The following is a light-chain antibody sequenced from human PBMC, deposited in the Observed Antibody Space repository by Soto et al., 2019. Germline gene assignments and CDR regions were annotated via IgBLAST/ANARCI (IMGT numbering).Light chain of an antibody. CDR3: SSYAGSKHYV. J-gene: IGLJ1*01. CDR1: SSDVGYYGY. Sequence: QSALAQPPSASGSPGQSVTISCTGTSSDVGYYGYVSWYQQRPGKAPKLIIFEVSKRPSGVPDRFSGSKSGNTAPLTVSGLQGEDEADYYCSSYAGSKHYVFGTGTKVTVL. CDR2: EVS. V-gene: IGLV2-8*01.